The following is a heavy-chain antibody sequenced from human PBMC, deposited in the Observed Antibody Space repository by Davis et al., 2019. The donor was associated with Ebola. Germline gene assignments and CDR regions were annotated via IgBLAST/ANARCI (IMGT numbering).Heavy chain of an antibody. V-gene: IGHV1-2*06. D-gene: IGHD3-16*02. CDR3: ATYVWGSYRPDY. Sequence: ASVKVSCKASEYTFTAYYLHWVRQAHGQGLEWMGRINPNSGGTNYAQKFQGRVTMTRDTSISTAYMELSRLRSDDTAVYYCATYVWGSYRPDYWGQGTLVTVSS. CDR1: EYTFTAYY. CDR2: INPNSGGT. J-gene: IGHJ4*02.